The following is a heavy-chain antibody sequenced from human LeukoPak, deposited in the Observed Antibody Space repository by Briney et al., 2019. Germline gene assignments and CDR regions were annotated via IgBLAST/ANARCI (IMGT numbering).Heavy chain of an antibody. D-gene: IGHD7-27*01. CDR1: GYTFTSYA. Sequence: GASVKVSCKASGYTFTSYAISWVRQAPGQGLEWMGWISTYNGNTNYAQKLQGRVTMTTDISTSTAYMELRSLRSDDTAVYYCARDRANWGTYDAFDIWGQGTMVTVSS. J-gene: IGHJ3*02. V-gene: IGHV1-18*01. CDR3: ARDRANWGTYDAFDI. CDR2: ISTYNGNT.